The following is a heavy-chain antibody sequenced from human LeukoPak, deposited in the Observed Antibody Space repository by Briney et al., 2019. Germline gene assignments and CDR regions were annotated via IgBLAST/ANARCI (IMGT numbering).Heavy chain of an antibody. Sequence: KPSETLSLTRTVSGYSISSGYYWGWIRQPPGKGLEWIGSFYHSVSTYYNPSLKSRVTISVDTSKNQFSLKLSSVTAADTAVYYCARSPVLDAFDIWGQGTMVTVSS. J-gene: IGHJ3*02. V-gene: IGHV4-38-2*02. CDR1: GYSISSGYY. CDR3: ARSPVLDAFDI. CDR2: FYHSVST.